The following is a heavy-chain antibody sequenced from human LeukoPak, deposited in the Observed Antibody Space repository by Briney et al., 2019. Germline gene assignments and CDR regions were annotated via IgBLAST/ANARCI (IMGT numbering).Heavy chain of an antibody. J-gene: IGHJ2*01. D-gene: IGHD2-15*01. CDR3: ARERYCSGGSCEGNWYFDL. CDR2: ISAYNGNT. V-gene: IGHV1-18*01. Sequence: ASVKVSCKASGYTFTSYGISWVRQAPGQGLEWMGWISAYNGNTNYAQKLQGRVTMTTDTSTSTAYMELRSLRSDDTAVYYCARERYCSGGSCEGNWYFDLWGRGTLVTVSS. CDR1: GYTFTSYG.